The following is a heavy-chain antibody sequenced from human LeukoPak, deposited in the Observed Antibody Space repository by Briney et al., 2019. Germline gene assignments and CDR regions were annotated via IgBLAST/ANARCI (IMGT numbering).Heavy chain of an antibody. Sequence: SETLSLTCAVYGGSFSGYYWSWIRQPPGKGLEWIGGINHSGSTNYNPSLKSRVTISVDTSKNQFSLKLSSVTAADTAVYYCARIMDFWSGYYTGLIHNWFDPWGQGTLVTVSS. J-gene: IGHJ5*02. V-gene: IGHV4-34*01. CDR1: GGSFSGYY. CDR2: INHSGST. CDR3: ARIMDFWSGYYTGLIHNWFDP. D-gene: IGHD3-3*01.